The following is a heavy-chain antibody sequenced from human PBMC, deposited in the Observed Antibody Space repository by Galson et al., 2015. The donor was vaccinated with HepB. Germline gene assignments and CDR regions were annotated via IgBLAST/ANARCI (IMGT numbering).Heavy chain of an antibody. J-gene: IGHJ3*02. D-gene: IGHD3-3*01. V-gene: IGHV1-8*01. CDR2: MNPNSGNT. CDR3: ARGFLWSGYHGDAFDI. Sequence: SVKVSCKASGYTFTSYDINWVRQATGQGLEWMGWMNPNSGNTGYAQKFQGRVTMTRNTSISTAYMELSSLRSEDTAVYYCARGFLWSGYHGDAFDIWGQGTMVTVSS. CDR1: GYTFTSYD.